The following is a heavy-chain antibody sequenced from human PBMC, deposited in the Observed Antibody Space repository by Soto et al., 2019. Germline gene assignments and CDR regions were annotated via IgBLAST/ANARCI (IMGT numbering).Heavy chain of an antibody. CDR2: ISGSGGAA. Sequence: PGGALRLSCAAPGSTFSSNAMNWVRQAPGKGLEWVSVISGSGGAAYYADSVKGRFTISRDNSKNTVYLQMNSLRAEDTAVYYCAKVIITGYYLDYWGQGTPFTVSS. J-gene: IGHJ4*02. V-gene: IGHV3-23*01. CDR3: AKVIITGYYLDY. CDR1: GSTFSSNA. D-gene: IGHD3-10*01.